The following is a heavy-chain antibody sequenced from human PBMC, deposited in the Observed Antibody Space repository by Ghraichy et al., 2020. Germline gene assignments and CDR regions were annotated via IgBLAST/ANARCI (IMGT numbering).Heavy chain of an antibody. J-gene: IGHJ4*02. CDR3: ARHGLDIVVVPAATNDFDY. Sequence: SETLSLTCAVYGGSFSGYYWSWIRQPPGKGLEWIGEINHSGSTNYNPSLKSRVTISVDTSKNQFSLKLSSVTAADTAVYYCARHGLDIVVVPAATNDFDYWGQGTLVTVSS. V-gene: IGHV4-34*01. CDR2: INHSGST. CDR1: GGSFSGYY. D-gene: IGHD2-2*03.